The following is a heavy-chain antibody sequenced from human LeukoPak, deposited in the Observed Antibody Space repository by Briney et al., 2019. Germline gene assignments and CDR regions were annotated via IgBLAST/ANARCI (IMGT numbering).Heavy chain of an antibody. Sequence: QPGGSLTLSCAASGFTFSSYWMHWVRQAPGKGLVWVSRINSDGRTTTYADSVRGRFTISRDIAKNTLYLQMNSLRAEDTAVYYCAREYSSWFDYWGQGTLVSVSS. CDR1: GFTFSSYW. CDR2: INSDGRTT. J-gene: IGHJ4*02. CDR3: AREYSSWFDY. V-gene: IGHV3-74*01. D-gene: IGHD6-6*01.